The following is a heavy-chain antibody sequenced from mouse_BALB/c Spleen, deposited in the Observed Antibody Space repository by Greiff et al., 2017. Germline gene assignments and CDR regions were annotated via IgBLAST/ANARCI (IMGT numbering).Heavy chain of an antibody. Sequence: VQLQQPGAELVKPGASVKLSCKASGYTFTSYWMHWVKQRPGQGLEWIGEINPSNGRTNYNEKFKSKATLTTDKSSSTAYMQLSRLTSEDSAVYFCAIYDYAFAYWGQGTLVTVSA. CDR2: INPSNGRT. CDR1: GYTFTSYW. J-gene: IGHJ3*01. D-gene: IGHD2-4*01. CDR3: AIYDYAFAY. V-gene: IGHV1S81*02.